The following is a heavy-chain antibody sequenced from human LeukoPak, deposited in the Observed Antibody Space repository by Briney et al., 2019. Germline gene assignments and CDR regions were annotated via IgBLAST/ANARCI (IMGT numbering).Heavy chain of an antibody. CDR3: ARDLWDGTGY. V-gene: IGHV3-66*02. D-gene: IGHD3-3*01. CDR2: IYSGDST. J-gene: IGHJ4*02. Sequence: GGSLSLSCVASGFSSTYTSWVRQAPGKGLEWVSVIYSGDSTYYADSVRGRFTISRDISKNTVYLQMNSLRPEDTAVYYCARDLWDGTGYWGQGTLVTVAS. CDR1: GFSSTY.